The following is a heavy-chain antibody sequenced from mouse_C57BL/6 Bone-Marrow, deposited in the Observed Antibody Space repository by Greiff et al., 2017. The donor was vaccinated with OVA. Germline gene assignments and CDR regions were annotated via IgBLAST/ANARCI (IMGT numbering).Heavy chain of an antibody. CDR3: ARHRPSAY. CDR1: GFTFSSYG. V-gene: IGHV5-6*01. J-gene: IGHJ3*01. Sequence: EVKLMESGGDLVKPGGSLKLSCAASGFTFSSYGMSLVRQTPDKRLEWVATISSGGSYTYYPDSVKGRFTISRENAKNTLYLQMSSLKSEDTAMYYCARHRPSAYWGQGTLVTVSA. CDR2: ISSGGSYT.